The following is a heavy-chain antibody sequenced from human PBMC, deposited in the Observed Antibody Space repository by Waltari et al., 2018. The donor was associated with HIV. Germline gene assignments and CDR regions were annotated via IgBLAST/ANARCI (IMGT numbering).Heavy chain of an antibody. Sequence: QVQLVESGGGVVQPGRSLRLSCAASGFTFSSYGMHWVRQAPGKGLEWVAVISYDGSNKYYADAVKGRFTISRDNSKNTLYLQMNSLRAEDTAVYYCAKTRGMIVVVMLSGEDAFDIWGQGTMVTVSS. CDR2: ISYDGSNK. V-gene: IGHV3-30*18. CDR1: GFTFSSYG. J-gene: IGHJ3*02. CDR3: AKTRGMIVVVMLSGEDAFDI. D-gene: IGHD3-22*01.